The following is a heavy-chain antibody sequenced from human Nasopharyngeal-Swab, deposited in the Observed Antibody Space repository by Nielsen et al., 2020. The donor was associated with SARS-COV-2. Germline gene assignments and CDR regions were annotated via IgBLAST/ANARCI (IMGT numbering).Heavy chain of an antibody. CDR3: AKDLRGPYFF. V-gene: IGHV3-23*01. CDR2: IVGSGDISGSGGST. J-gene: IGHJ4*02. Sequence: RQPPGKGLEWVAAIVGSGDISGSGGSTYYADSVKGRFTISRDNSKNTLSLQMNSLRAKDTAVYYCAKDLRGPYFFWGQGTLVTVSS. D-gene: IGHD2/OR15-2a*01.